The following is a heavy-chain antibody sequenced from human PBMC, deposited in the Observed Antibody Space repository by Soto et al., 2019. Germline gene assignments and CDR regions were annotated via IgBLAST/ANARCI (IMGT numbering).Heavy chain of an antibody. CDR1: GGTFSSYA. Sequence: GASVKVSCKASGGTFSSYAISWVRQAPGQGLEWMGGIIPIFGTANYAQKFQGRVTITADESTSTAYMELSSLRSEDMAVYYCARSPGVVTAPGDYWGQGTLVTVSS. J-gene: IGHJ4*02. D-gene: IGHD2-21*02. CDR3: ARSPGVVTAPGDY. V-gene: IGHV1-69*13. CDR2: IIPIFGTA.